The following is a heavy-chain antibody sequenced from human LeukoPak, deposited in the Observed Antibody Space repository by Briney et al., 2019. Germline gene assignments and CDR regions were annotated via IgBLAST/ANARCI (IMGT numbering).Heavy chain of an antibody. CDR2: IYYSGST. J-gene: IGHJ4*02. V-gene: IGHV4-59*08. CDR1: GGSITNYY. Sequence: SETLSLTCTVSGGSITNYYWSWIRQPPGKGLEWIGYIYYSGSTNYNPSLKSRVTISVDTSKNQFSLSLSSVTAADTAVYYCASYGDYLFDYWGQGTLVTVSS. D-gene: IGHD4-17*01. CDR3: ASYGDYLFDY.